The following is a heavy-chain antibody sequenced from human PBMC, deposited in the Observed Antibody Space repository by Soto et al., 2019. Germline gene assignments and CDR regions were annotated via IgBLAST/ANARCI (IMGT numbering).Heavy chain of an antibody. V-gene: IGHV3-30-3*01. CDR1: GFAFSSYD. CDR3: ARERVVRLPVPAYYYYAMEL. Sequence: GGSLRLSCEASGFAFSSYDMNWIRQAPGKGLEWVAVISHDGSNKYYADSVKGRFTISRDNSKNTLYLQMNSLRAEDTAVYYCARERVVRLPVPAYYYYAMELWGQGTTVTV. CDR2: ISHDGSNK. D-gene: IGHD3-3*01. J-gene: IGHJ6*02.